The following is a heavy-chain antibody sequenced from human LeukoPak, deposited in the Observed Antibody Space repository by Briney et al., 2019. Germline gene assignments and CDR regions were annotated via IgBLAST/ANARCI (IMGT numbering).Heavy chain of an antibody. CDR2: INQDGSEK. CDR3: ARDSEHSSSFAFDI. CDR1: GFTFRSHW. Sequence: GSLKISCAASGFTFRSHWMSWVRQAPGKGLEWVANINQDGSEKHYVDYVKGRFTISRDNAKNSLYLQMNSLRAEDTAMYYCARDSEHSSSFAFDIWGQGTMVTVSS. V-gene: IGHV3-7*01. D-gene: IGHD6-13*01. J-gene: IGHJ3*02.